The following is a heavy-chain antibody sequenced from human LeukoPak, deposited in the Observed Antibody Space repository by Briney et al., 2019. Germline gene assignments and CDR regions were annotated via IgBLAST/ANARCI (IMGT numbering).Heavy chain of an antibody. D-gene: IGHD5-18*01. V-gene: IGHV4-30-4*07. CDR1: GGSISSGGYS. CDR3: ASRRGYSPVF. J-gene: IGHJ4*02. Sequence: SETLSLTCAVSGGSISSGGYSWSWIRQPPGKGLEWIGYIYYSGSTYYNPSPKSRVTISVDTSKNQFSLKLSSVTAADTAVYYCASRRGYSPVFWGQGTLVTVSS. CDR2: IYYSGST.